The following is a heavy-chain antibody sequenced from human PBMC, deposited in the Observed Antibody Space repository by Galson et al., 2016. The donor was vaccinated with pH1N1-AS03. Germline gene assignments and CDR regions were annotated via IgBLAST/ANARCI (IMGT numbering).Heavy chain of an antibody. Sequence: GAEVKRPGETLKISCKASGYDFINYWIGWVRQMPGKGLEWMGVIDPRDSDARYSSSFQGQVTISADKSITTAHLQWGSLKASDTGMYFCARHRQSETYSEPFDIWGQGTMVTVSS. CDR1: GYDFINYW. CDR2: IDPRDSDA. D-gene: IGHD2-21*01. CDR3: ARHRQSETYSEPFDI. J-gene: IGHJ3*02. V-gene: IGHV5-51*01.